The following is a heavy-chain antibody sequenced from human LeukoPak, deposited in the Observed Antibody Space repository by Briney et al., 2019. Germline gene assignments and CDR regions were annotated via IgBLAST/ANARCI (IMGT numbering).Heavy chain of an antibody. J-gene: IGHJ4*02. CDR3: ARVGEYDILTGYYTGAVDY. V-gene: IGHV4-39*07. D-gene: IGHD3-9*01. Sequence: PSETLSLTCTVSGGSISSSSYYWGWIRQPPGKGLEWIGSIYYSGSTYYNPSLKSRVTISVDTSKDQFSLKLSSVTAADTAVYYCARVGEYDILTGYYTGAVDYWGQGTLVTVSS. CDR1: GGSISSSSYY. CDR2: IYYSGST.